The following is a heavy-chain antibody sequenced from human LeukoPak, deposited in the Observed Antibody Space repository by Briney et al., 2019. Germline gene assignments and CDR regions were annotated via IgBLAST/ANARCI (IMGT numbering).Heavy chain of an antibody. V-gene: IGHV4-30-2*01. D-gene: IGHD5-12*01. J-gene: IGHJ5*02. CDR3: AREGSGYDKYNWFDP. CDR2: IYHSGST. Sequence: PSQTLSLTCAVSGGSISSGGYSWSWIRRPPGKGLEWIGYIYHSGSTYYNPSLKSRVTISVDRSKNQFSLKLSSVTAADTAVYYCAREGSGYDKYNWFDPWGQGTLVTVSS. CDR1: GGSISSGGYS.